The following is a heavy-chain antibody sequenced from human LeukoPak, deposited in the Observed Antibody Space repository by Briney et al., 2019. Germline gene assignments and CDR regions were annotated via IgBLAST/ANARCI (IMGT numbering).Heavy chain of an antibody. J-gene: IGHJ5*02. CDR3: ARGGSAVGAPNWFDP. CDR1: GGSFSGYY. D-gene: IGHD1-26*01. V-gene: IGHV4-34*01. Sequence: PSETLSLTCAVYGGSFSGYYWSWIRQPPGKGLEWIGEINHSGSTDYNPSLKSRVTISVDTSKNQFSLKLSSVTAADTAVYYCARGGSAVGAPNWFDPWGQGTLVTVPS. CDR2: INHSGST.